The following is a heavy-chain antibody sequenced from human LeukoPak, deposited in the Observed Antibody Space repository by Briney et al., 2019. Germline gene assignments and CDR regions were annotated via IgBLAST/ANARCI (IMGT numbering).Heavy chain of an antibody. Sequence: SETLSLTCTVSGGSISGNYWTWTRQLPGKGLEWIGQIHYTGKADYNPSLRSRITISVDTSKNQMFLKVSSVTAADTAVYYCARFGPHYDMDVWGQGTTVTISS. J-gene: IGHJ6*02. CDR3: ARFGPHYDMDV. CDR2: IHYTGKA. V-gene: IGHV4-59*01. D-gene: IGHD3/OR15-3a*01. CDR1: GGSISGNY.